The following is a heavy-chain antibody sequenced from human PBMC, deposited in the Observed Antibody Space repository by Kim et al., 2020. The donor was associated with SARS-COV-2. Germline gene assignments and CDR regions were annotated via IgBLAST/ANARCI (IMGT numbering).Heavy chain of an antibody. V-gene: IGHV4-39*01. J-gene: IGHJ5*02. D-gene: IGHD4-17*01. CDR1: GGSISSSSYY. CDR3: ARLLSTIYGDYRYGLWDWFDP. CDR2: IYYSGST. Sequence: SETLSLTCTVSGGSISSSSYYWGWIRQPPGKGLEWIGSIYYSGSTYYNPSLKSRVTISVDTSKNQFSLKLSSVTAADTAVYYCARLLSTIYGDYRYGLWDWFDPWGQGTLVTVSS.